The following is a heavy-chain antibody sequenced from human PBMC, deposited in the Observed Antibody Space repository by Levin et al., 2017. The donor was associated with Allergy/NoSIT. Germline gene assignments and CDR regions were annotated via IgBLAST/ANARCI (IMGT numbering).Heavy chain of an antibody. Sequence: SETLSLTCAVSGGSISSGGYSWSWIRQPPGKGLEWIGYIYHSGSTYYNPSLKSRVTISVDRSKNQFSLKLSSVTAADTAVYYCARVLHEYGDYAFDYWGQGTLVTVSS. CDR3: ARVLHEYGDYAFDY. J-gene: IGHJ4*02. CDR2: IYHSGST. D-gene: IGHD4-17*01. CDR1: GGSISSGGYS. V-gene: IGHV4-30-2*01.